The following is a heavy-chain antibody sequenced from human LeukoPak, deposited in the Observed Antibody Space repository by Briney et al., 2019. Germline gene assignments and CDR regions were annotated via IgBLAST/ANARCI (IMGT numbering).Heavy chain of an antibody. Sequence: ASVKVSCKASGYTFTSYDINWVRQATGQGLEWMGIINPSGGSTSYAQKFQGRVTMTRDTSTSTVYMELSSLRSEDTAVYYCARAGGLHDNYYDSSGYYYWGQGTLVTVSS. V-gene: IGHV1-46*01. J-gene: IGHJ4*02. CDR3: ARAGGLHDNYYDSSGYYY. D-gene: IGHD3-22*01. CDR1: GYTFTSYD. CDR2: INPSGGST.